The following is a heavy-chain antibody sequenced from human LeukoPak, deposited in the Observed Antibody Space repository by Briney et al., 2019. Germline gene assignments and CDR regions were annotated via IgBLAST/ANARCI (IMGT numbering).Heavy chain of an antibody. V-gene: IGHV1-69*06. CDR3: ARDFPCGDYYSHDAFDI. D-gene: IGHD4-17*01. CDR2: IIPIFGTA. CDR1: RGTFSSYA. Sequence: SVKVSCKASRGTFSSYAISWVRQAPGQGLEWMGGIIPIFGTANYAQNFQGRVTITADKSTSTAYMELSSLRSEDTAVYYCARDFPCGDYYSHDAFDIWGQGTMVTVSS. J-gene: IGHJ3*02.